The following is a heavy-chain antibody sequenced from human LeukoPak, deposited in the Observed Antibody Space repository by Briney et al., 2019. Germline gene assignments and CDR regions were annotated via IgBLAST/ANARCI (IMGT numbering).Heavy chain of an antibody. Sequence: SETLSLTCTVSGGSISSYYWSWIRQPAGKGLEWIGYIYSYSGSTKYNPSLKSRVTISVDTSKSQFSLKLSSVTAADTAVYYCARGYYESSGYYYYRFWGQGTLVTVSS. CDR1: GGSISSYY. V-gene: IGHV4-59*08. CDR2: IYSYSGST. CDR3: ARGYYESSGYYYYRF. J-gene: IGHJ1*01. D-gene: IGHD3-22*01.